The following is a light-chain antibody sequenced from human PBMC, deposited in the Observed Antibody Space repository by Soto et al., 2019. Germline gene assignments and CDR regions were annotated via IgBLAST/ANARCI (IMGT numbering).Light chain of an antibody. CDR3: QQYVTSAIT. Sequence: EIVLTQSPGILSLSPGERATLSCRASQSVSNNYLAWYQQKPGQAPRLLIYGASNRATGIPDRFSGSGSGTDFTLTISRLEPEDFALYYCQQYVTSAITFGQGTRLEIK. CDR2: GAS. J-gene: IGKJ5*01. CDR1: QSVSNNY. V-gene: IGKV3-20*01.